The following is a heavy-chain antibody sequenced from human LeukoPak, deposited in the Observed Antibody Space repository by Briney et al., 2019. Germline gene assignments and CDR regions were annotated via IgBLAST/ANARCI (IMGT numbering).Heavy chain of an antibody. V-gene: IGHV1-2*02. CDR2: INPNTGDT. D-gene: IGHD5-12*01. CDR1: GYTFTAYF. J-gene: IGHJ3*02. CDR3: ARGAGLRFGDAFDI. Sequence: ASVKVSCKASGYTFTAYFIHWVRQAPGQGLEWMGWINPNTGDTNYAQNFQGRVSMTRDTSISTAYMEPSSLRSDDTAVYYCARGAGLRFGDAFDIWGQGTMVTVSS.